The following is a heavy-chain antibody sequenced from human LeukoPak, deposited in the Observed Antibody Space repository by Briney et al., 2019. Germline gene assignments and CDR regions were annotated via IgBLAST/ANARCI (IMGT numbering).Heavy chain of an antibody. V-gene: IGHV4-59*01. CDR1: GGSISSYY. J-gene: IGHJ4*02. CDR2: IYYSGST. CDR3: ARAAGPLAAPDF. Sequence: SETLSLTCTVSGGSISSYYWSWIRQPPGKGLEWIGYIYYSGSTNYNPSLKSRVTISVDTSKNQFSLNLSSVTAADTAVYYCARAAGPLAAPDFWGQGTPVTVSS. D-gene: IGHD6-13*01.